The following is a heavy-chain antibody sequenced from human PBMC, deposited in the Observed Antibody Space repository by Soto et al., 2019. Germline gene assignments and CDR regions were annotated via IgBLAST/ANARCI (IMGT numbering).Heavy chain of an antibody. V-gene: IGHV3-15*07. D-gene: IGHD2-2*01. CDR3: TTGFVYCSSTSCYLRDSRRPLRVGAKPEYYYYGMDV. CDR1: GFTFSNAW. J-gene: IGHJ6*02. CDR2: IKSKTDGGTT. Sequence: GGSLRLSCAASGFTFSNAWMNWVRQAPGKGLEWVGRIKSKTDGGTTDYAAPVKGRFTISKEDSKNTLYLQMNSLKTEDTAVYYCTTGFVYCSSTSCYLRDSRRPLRVGAKPEYYYYGMDVWGQGTTVTVSS.